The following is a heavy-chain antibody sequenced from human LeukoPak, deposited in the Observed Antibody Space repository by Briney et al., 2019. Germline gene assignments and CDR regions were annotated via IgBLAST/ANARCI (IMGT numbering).Heavy chain of an antibody. CDR1: AFTFSSSA. J-gene: IGHJ3*02. V-gene: IGHV3-30-3*01. CDR3: ATGVVGTPGAFDT. CDR2: ISFDGNNI. Sequence: GGSLRLSCTGSAFTFSSSAFHWVRQAPGKGLEWLSVISFDGNNIHYADSVKGRFTVFRDNSRHTLYLQMNSLRAEDTAVYYCATGVVGTPGAFDTWGQGTMVTVAS. D-gene: IGHD1-26*01.